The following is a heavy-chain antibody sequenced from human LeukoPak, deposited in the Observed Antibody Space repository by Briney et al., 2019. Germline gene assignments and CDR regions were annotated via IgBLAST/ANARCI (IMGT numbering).Heavy chain of an antibody. D-gene: IGHD4-11*01. Sequence: PSETLSLTCAVSAYSIGSGYYWGWIRQPPGKGLELIGSFYHSGSTYYNPSLKSRVTISVDTSKNQFSLKLSSVTAADTAVYYCARHDFYSNYPHNWFDPWGQGTLVTVSS. CDR2: FYHSGST. V-gene: IGHV4-38-2*01. CDR1: AYSIGSGYY. CDR3: ARHDFYSNYPHNWFDP. J-gene: IGHJ5*02.